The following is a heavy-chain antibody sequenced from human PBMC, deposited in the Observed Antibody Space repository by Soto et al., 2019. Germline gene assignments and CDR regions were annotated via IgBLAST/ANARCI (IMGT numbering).Heavy chain of an antibody. V-gene: IGHV3-23*01. CDR2: ISASDGGT. D-gene: IGHD2-15*01. CDR1: VCTFSSYA. J-gene: IGHJ3*01. Sequence: GGSLRLSCAASVCTFSSYAMSCVRHSPGKGLEWVSVISASDGGTYYADSVKGRFTISRDNSKNTLYLQMNSLRAEDTAVYYCQSYCSDRSCYRKNAFDFWGQRTKVIVS. CDR3: QSYCSDRSCYRKNAFDF.